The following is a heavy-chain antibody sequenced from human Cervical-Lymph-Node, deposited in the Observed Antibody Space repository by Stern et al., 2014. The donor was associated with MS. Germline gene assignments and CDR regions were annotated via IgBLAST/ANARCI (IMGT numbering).Heavy chain of an antibody. V-gene: IGHV7-4-1*02. D-gene: IGHD6-13*01. Sequence: QEQLVQSGSELKKPGASVKVSCKTSGYTFSRYALTWVRQATGKGLEWKGWINTNSGNPTYATGFTGRFVFSLDTSVSTAYVQISSLKGEDTAVYYCARGRNIPAVGRRYDYWGQGTLVSVSS. CDR1: GYTFSRYA. CDR2: INTNSGNP. CDR3: ARGRNIPAVGRRYDY. J-gene: IGHJ4*02.